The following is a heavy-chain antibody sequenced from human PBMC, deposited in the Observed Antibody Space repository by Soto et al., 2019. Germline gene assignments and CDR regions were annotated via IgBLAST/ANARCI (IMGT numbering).Heavy chain of an antibody. V-gene: IGHV4-39*07. J-gene: IGHJ4*02. Sequence: SETLSLTCTVSGGSISSSSNYWGWIRQPPGKGLEWIGSIYHGGSTYYNPSLKSRVTISIDKSKNQFSLKLKSVTAADTAVYYCARARCRSPTCYAPYLFDEWGQGAPVTVSS. D-gene: IGHD2-2*01. CDR3: ARARCRSPTCYAPYLFDE. CDR2: IYHGGST. CDR1: GGSISSSSNY.